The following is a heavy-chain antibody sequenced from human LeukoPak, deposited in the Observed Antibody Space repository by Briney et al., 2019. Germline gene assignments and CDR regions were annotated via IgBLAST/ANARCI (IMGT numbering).Heavy chain of an antibody. CDR3: ARDLGTVRFRFDY. J-gene: IGHJ4*02. CDR2: INPNSGGT. CDR1: GYTFTGYY. V-gene: IGHV1-2*06. Sequence: GSVKVSCKASGYTFTGYYMHWVRQAPGQGLEWMGRINPNSGGTNYAQKFQGRVTMTRDTSISTAYMELSRLRSGDTAVYYCARDLGTVRFRFDYWGQGTLVTVSS. D-gene: IGHD3-10*02.